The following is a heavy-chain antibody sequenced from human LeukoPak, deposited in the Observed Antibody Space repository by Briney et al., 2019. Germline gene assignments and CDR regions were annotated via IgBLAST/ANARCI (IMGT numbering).Heavy chain of an antibody. CDR1: GFIFNSYA. J-gene: IGHJ3*02. V-gene: IGHV3-23*01. CDR2: ISGSGGST. Sequence: GGSLRLSCAASGFIFNSYAMTWVRQAPGKGLEWVSAISGSGGSTYYADSVKGRFTISRDNSKNTLYLQMNSLRAEDTAVYYCAKDTMVRGQYDAFDIWGQGTMVTVSS. CDR3: AKDTMVRGQYDAFDI. D-gene: IGHD3-10*01.